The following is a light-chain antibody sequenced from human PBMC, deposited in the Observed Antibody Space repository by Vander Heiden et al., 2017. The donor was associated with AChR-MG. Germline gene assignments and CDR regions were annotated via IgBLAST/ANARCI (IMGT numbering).Light chain of an antibody. CDR1: NSNLGSNY. Sequence: QSVLTQPPSASGPPGQSVTISCSGSNSNLGSNYVYWYQQPPGTAPKLLIYRNNQRPSGVPDRCSGSKSGTAASLAISGLRSEDEADYYCAAWDDSLYGQVFGTGTKVTVL. J-gene: IGLJ1*01. CDR3: AAWDDSLYGQV. CDR2: RNN. V-gene: IGLV1-47*01.